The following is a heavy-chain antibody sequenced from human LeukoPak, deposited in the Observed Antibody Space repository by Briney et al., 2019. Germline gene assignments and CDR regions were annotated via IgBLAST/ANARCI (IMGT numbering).Heavy chain of an antibody. CDR3: ARAATVTTYIWWYFDL. D-gene: IGHD4-17*01. Sequence: GGSLRLSCAASGFTFSSYSMNWVRQAPGKGLEWVSSISSSSSYIYYADSVKGRFTISRDNAKNSLYLQMNSLRAEDTAVYYCARAATVTTYIWWYFDLWGRGTLVTVSS. CDR2: ISSSSSYI. V-gene: IGHV3-21*01. CDR1: GFTFSSYS. J-gene: IGHJ2*01.